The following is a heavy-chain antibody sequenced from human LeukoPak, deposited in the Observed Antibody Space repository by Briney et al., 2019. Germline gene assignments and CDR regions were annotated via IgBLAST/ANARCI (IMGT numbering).Heavy chain of an antibody. CDR1: GGTFSSYA. V-gene: IGHV1-69*05. Sequence: SVKVSCKASGGTFSSYAISWVRQAPGQGLEWMGGIIPIFGTANYAQKFQGRVTITTDESTSTAYMELSSLRSEDTAVYYCASESKLGCGYSGYANYYYYMDVWGKGTTVTVSS. J-gene: IGHJ6*03. D-gene: IGHD5-12*01. CDR2: IIPIFGTA. CDR3: ASESKLGCGYSGYANYYYYMDV.